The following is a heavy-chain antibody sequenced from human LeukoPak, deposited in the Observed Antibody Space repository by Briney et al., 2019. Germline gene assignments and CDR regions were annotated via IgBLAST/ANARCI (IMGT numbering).Heavy chain of an antibody. Sequence: PGGSLRLSCAASGFTFSSYWMHWVRQAPGKGLVWVSRINSEGSSTSYADSVKGRFTISRDNAKNTLYLQMNSLRAEDTAVYYCAREEQLWLKAFDIWGQGTMVTVSS. V-gene: IGHV3-74*01. CDR2: INSEGSST. CDR3: AREEQLWLKAFDI. D-gene: IGHD5-18*01. CDR1: GFTFSSYW. J-gene: IGHJ3*02.